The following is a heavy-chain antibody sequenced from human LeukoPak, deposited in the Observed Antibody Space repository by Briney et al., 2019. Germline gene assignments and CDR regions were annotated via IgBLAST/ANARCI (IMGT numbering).Heavy chain of an antibody. CDR3: ARDVSSTSCSYLDY. CDR2: ISSSSSYI. D-gene: IGHD2-2*01. J-gene: IGHJ4*02. CDR1: GFTFSSYS. V-gene: IGHV3-21*01. Sequence: GGSLRLSCAASGFTFSSYSMNWVRQAPGKGLEWVSSISSSSSYIYYADSVKGRFTISRDNAKNSLYLQMNSLRAEDTAVYYCARDVSSTSCSYLDYWGQGTLVTVSS.